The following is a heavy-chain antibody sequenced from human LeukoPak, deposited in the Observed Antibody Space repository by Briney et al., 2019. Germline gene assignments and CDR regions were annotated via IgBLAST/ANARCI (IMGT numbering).Heavy chain of an antibody. J-gene: IGHJ4*02. Sequence: SVKVSCKASGGTFSSYAISWVRQAPGQGLEWMGGIIPIFGTANYAQKFQGRVTITADESTSTAYMELSSLRSEDTAVYYCARGPAVAGIGYFDYWGQGTLVTVS. CDR1: GGTFSSYA. D-gene: IGHD6-19*01. V-gene: IGHV1-69*13. CDR2: IIPIFGTA. CDR3: ARGPAVAGIGYFDY.